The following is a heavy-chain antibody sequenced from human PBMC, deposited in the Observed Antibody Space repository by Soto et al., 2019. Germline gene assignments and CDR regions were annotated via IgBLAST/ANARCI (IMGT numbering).Heavy chain of an antibody. CDR2: SNAGNGNT. CDR3: ARGGYCTNGVCYTGAFDY. CDR1: GYTFTSYA. Sequence: QVQLVQSGAEVKKPGASVKVSCKASGYTFTSYAMHCVRQAPGQRLEWMGWSNAGNGNTKYSQEFQGRVTITRDTSASTAYMELSSLRSEDMAVYYCARGGYCTNGVCYTGAFDYWGQGTLVTVSS. J-gene: IGHJ4*02. V-gene: IGHV1-3*02. D-gene: IGHD2-8*01.